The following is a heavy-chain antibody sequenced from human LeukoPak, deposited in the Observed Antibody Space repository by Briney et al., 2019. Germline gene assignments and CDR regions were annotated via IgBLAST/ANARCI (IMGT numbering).Heavy chain of an antibody. Sequence: GASVKVSCKASGYTFTSLGISWVRQAPGQGLTWMGWINPYNGNTNYAQNFKGRVTLTTDTSTSTAYMELRSLRSDDTAMYYCAREIYGRFDFWGQGTLVTVSS. J-gene: IGHJ4*02. CDR3: AREIYGRFDF. V-gene: IGHV1-18*01. CDR2: INPYNGNT. CDR1: GYTFTSLG. D-gene: IGHD4-17*01.